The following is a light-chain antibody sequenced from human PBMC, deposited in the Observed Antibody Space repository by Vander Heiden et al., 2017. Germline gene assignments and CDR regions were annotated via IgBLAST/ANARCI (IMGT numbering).Light chain of an antibody. Sequence: QSALTQPPSPSASPGQPVTISCTGTNTDVGGYNDVSWYQQSPRKAHKLILYEVTKRPAGVPDRFSATKSGNTASLTVSGLQAEDEADYYCSSDGGRNNYVFGAGTKITVL. V-gene: IGLV2-8*01. CDR1: NTDVGGYND. CDR2: EVT. CDR3: SSDGGRNNYV. J-gene: IGLJ1*01.